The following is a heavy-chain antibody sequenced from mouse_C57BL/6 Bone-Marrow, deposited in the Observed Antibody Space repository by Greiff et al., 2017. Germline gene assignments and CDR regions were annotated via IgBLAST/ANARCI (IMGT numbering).Heavy chain of an antibody. V-gene: IGHV1-59*01. CDR2: IDPSDSYT. CDR1: GYTFTSYW. D-gene: IGHD6-1*01. J-gene: IGHJ4*01. Sequence: QVQLQQPGAELVRPGTSVKLSCKASGYTFTSYWMHWVKQRPGQGLEWIGVIDPSDSYTNYNQKFKGKATLTVDTSASTAYMQLSSLTSEDAAVYDCARRRQLNYAMDYWGQGTSVTVSS. CDR3: ARRRQLNYAMDY.